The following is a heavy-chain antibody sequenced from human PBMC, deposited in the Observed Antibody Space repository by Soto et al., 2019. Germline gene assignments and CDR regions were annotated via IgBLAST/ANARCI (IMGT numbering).Heavy chain of an antibody. CDR1: GFTFSTYW. CDR2: INNEGSHT. D-gene: IGHD2-2*01. V-gene: IGHV3-74*01. Sequence: EVQLVESGGGLVQPGGSLRLSCAASGFTFSTYWMHWVRQVPGKGLVWVSRINNEGSHTDYADSVKGRFTISRENVKNTRQFEMNCLSAEGTAGYFCVGDGHWMTSRCYGNWVDTWGQGTLVTVS. J-gene: IGHJ5*02. CDR3: VGDGHWMTSRCYGNWVDT.